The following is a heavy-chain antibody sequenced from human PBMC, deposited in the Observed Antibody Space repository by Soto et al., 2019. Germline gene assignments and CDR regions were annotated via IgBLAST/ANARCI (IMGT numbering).Heavy chain of an antibody. CDR1: GFTFTSYG. D-gene: IGHD3-9*01. CDR2: IRGDGGQT. CDR3: ARDVGLDSDDFFAY. V-gene: IGHV3-23*01. J-gene: IGHJ4*02. Sequence: GGSLRLSCTASGFTFTSYGMGWVRQAPGKGLQWVSTIRGDGGQTHYTDSVKGRFSISRDNSKNTVYLQMDSLRVEDTAMYFCARDVGLDSDDFFAYWGQGTQVTVSS.